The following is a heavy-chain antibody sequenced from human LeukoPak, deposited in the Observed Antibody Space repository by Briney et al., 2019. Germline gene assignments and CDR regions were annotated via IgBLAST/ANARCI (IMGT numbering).Heavy chain of an antibody. CDR3: ARDWGYYYYYGMDV. D-gene: IGHD3-16*01. CDR2: ISYDGSNK. V-gene: IGHV3-30*07. Sequence: GGSLRLSCAASGFTFSSYAMHWVRQAPGKGLEWVAVISYDGSNKYYADSVKGRFTISRDNAKNSLYLQMNSLRAEDTAVYYCARDWGYYYYYGMDVWGQGTTVTVSS. J-gene: IGHJ6*02. CDR1: GFTFSSYA.